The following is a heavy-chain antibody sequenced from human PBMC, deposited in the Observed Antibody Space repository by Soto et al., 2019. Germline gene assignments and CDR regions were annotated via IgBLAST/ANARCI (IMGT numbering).Heavy chain of an antibody. D-gene: IGHD3-10*01. CDR1: GDTFTNFG. CDR2: IATYNSNR. V-gene: IGHV1-18*01. CDR3: ATVLRGVVNWFDP. Sequence: HLVQSGPEVKKPGASITVSCKTSGDTFTNFGLSWVRQAPGHGLEWMGWIATYNSNRNYAQKYQGRLTLTTDTSTSTAYMGLKSLRYDDRAVYYCATVLRGVVNWFDPWGQGTLVTVSS. J-gene: IGHJ5*02.